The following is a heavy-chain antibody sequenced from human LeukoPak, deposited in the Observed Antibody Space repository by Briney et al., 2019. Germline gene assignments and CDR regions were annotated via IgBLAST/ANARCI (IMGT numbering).Heavy chain of an antibody. J-gene: IGHJ5*02. Sequence: PSETPSLTCTVSGGSISSYYWSWIRQPPGKGLEWIGYIYYSGSTNYNPSLKSRVTISVDTSKNQFSLKLSSVTAADTAVYYCARSPGWFDPWGQGTLVTVSS. V-gene: IGHV4-59*08. CDR2: IYYSGST. CDR1: GGSISSYY. CDR3: ARSPGWFDP.